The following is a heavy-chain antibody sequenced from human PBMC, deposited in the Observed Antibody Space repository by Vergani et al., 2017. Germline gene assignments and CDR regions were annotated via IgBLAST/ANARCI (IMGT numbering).Heavy chain of an antibody. D-gene: IGHD2-15*01. CDR3: ARSPSNIYCSGGSCYSYYYCMDV. CDR1: GGTFSSYA. V-gene: IGHV1-69*01. Sequence: QVQLVQSGAEVKKPGSSVKVSCKASGGTFSSYAISWVRQAPGQGLEWMGGIIPIFGTANYAQKFQGRVTITADESTSTAYMELSSLRAEDTAVYYCARSPSNIYCSGGSCYSYYYCMDVWGKGTTVTVSS. J-gene: IGHJ6*03. CDR2: IIPIFGTA.